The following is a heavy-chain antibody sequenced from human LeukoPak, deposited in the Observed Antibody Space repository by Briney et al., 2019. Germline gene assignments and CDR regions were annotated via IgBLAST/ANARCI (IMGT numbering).Heavy chain of an antibody. D-gene: IGHD1-1*01. CDR2: ISGSGCST. CDR1: GFTFSSYA. V-gene: IGHV3-23*01. Sequence: QPGGSLRLSCAASGFTFSSYAMSWVRQAPGKGLEWVSAISGSGCSTYYADSVKGRFTISRDNSKNTLYLQMNSLRAEDTAVYYCANSNWNARGAYNWFDPWGQGTLVTVSS. J-gene: IGHJ5*02. CDR3: ANSNWNARGAYNWFDP.